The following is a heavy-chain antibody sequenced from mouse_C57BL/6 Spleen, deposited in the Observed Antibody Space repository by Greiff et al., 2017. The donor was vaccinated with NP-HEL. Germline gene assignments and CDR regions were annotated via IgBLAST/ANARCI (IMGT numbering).Heavy chain of an antibody. D-gene: IGHD2-4*01. CDR2: IDPSDSYT. Sequence: QVQLKQPGAELVMPGASVKLSCKASGYTFTSYWMHWVKQRPGQGLEWIGEIDPSDSYTNYNQKFKGKSTLTVDKSSSTAYMQLSSLTSEDSAVYYCARWAYDYYFDYWGQGTTLTVSS. CDR3: ARWAYDYYFDY. V-gene: IGHV1-69*01. J-gene: IGHJ2*01. CDR1: GYTFTSYW.